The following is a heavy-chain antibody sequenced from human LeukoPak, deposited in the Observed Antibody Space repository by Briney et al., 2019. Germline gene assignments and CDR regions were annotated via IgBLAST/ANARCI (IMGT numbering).Heavy chain of an antibody. CDR3: AKHMVRGVNSYYYGMDV. Sequence: GGSLRLSCAASGFTFSSYAMSWVRQAPGKGLEWVSSISGSGGSTDYADSVKGRFTISRDNSKNTLYLQINSLRAEDTAVYYCAKHMVRGVNSYYYGMDVWGQGTTVTVSS. CDR1: GFTFSSYA. J-gene: IGHJ6*02. V-gene: IGHV3-23*01. D-gene: IGHD3-10*01. CDR2: ISGSGGST.